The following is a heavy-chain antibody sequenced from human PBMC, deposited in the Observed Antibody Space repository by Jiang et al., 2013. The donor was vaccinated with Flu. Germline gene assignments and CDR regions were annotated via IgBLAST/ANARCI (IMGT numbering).Heavy chain of an antibody. CDR1: GFSFPSFW. Sequence: GAEVKKPGESLKISCKGSGFSFPSFWIGWVRQMPGKGLEWMGIIYPADSDTRYSPSFQGQVTISADKSISTAYVRWSSLKASDTAMYYCVRLSVAPTANQYFDYWGQGTLVTGSS. J-gene: IGHJ4*02. CDR2: IYPADSDT. D-gene: IGHD2-2*01. V-gene: IGHV5-51*03. CDR3: VRLSVAPTANQYFDY.